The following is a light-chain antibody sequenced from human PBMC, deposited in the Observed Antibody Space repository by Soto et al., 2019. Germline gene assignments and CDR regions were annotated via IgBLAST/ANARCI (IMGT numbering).Light chain of an antibody. CDR3: QQFNRYPIT. Sequence: AIQLTQSPSSLSASVGDRVTITCRASQDIRGALAWYQQKPGQAPKILIYDVSTLESGVPTRFSGSCSGTDSPLTISSQQHVDFVTYYCQQFNRYPITFGQGTRLEIK. CDR1: QDIRGA. CDR2: DVS. V-gene: IGKV1-13*02. J-gene: IGKJ5*01.